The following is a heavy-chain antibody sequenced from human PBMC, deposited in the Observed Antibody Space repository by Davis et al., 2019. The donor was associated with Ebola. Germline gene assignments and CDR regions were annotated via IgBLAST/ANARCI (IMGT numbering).Heavy chain of an antibody. CDR1: GFTFDDYA. CDR2: ISGSGDNT. D-gene: IGHD2-15*01. V-gene: IGHV3-23*01. J-gene: IGHJ4*02. Sequence: GESLKISCAASGFTFDDYAMTWVRQAPGKGLEWVSTISGSGDNTYYADSVKGLFTISRDNSKNTLYLQMNSLRADDTAEYKCARVANTDESFDCWGQGSLVTVSS. CDR3: ARVANTDESFDC.